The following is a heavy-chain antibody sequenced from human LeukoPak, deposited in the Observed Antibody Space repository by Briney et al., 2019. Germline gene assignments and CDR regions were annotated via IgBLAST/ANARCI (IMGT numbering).Heavy chain of an antibody. CDR3: AVNSDRYYYYYMDV. J-gene: IGHJ6*03. D-gene: IGHD1-26*01. Sequence: ASVKVSCKASGYTFTGYYIHWVRQAPGQGLEWMGWINPNSGGTNYAQKFQGRVTMTRDTSISTAYMELSRLRSDDTAVYYCAVNSDRYYYYYMDVWGKGTTVTVSS. CDR2: INPNSGGT. V-gene: IGHV1-2*02. CDR1: GYTFTGYY.